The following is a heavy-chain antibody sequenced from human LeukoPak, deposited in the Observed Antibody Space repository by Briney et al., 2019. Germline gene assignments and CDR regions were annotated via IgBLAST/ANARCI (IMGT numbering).Heavy chain of an antibody. D-gene: IGHD3-22*01. CDR2: ISSSSSYI. J-gene: IGHJ4*02. CDR1: GFTFSSYS. Sequence: NPGGSLRLCCAASGFTFSSYSMNWVRQAPGKGLEWVSSISSSSSYIYYADSVKGRFTISRDNAKNSLYLQMSSLRAEDTAVYYCARGNYYDTTDFYWGQGTLVTVSS. CDR3: ARGNYYDTTDFY. V-gene: IGHV3-21*01.